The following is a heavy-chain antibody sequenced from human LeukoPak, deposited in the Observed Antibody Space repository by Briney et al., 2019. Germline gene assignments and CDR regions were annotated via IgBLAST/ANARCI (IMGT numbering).Heavy chain of an antibody. V-gene: IGHV4-4*07. CDR3: ARVRYCSSTSCRNYNWFDP. CDR1: GCSISSYY. Sequence: PSETLSLTCTVSGCSISSYYWSWIRQPAGKGLEWIGRIYTSGSTNYNPSLKSRVTMSVDTSKNQFSLKLSSVTAADTAVYYCARVRYCSSTSCRNYNWFDPWGQGTLVTVSS. CDR2: IYTSGST. D-gene: IGHD2-2*01. J-gene: IGHJ5*02.